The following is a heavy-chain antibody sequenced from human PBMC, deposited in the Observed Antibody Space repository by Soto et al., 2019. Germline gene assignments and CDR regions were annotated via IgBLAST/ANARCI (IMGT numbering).Heavy chain of an antibody. Sequence: ASVKVSCKASGYTFTSYGISWVRQAPGQGLEWMGWSSAYNGNTNYAQKLQGRVTMTTETSTSTASMELRSMRYDDKAVYYCQRERADSKYYSSGMDVWGQRPTVTVCS. J-gene: IGHJ6*02. CDR2: SSAYNGNT. CDR1: GYTFTSYG. V-gene: IGHV1-18*04. D-gene: IGHD3-22*01. CDR3: QRERADSKYYSSGMDV.